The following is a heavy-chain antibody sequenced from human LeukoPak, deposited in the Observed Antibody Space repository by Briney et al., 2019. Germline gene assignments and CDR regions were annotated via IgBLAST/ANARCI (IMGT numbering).Heavy chain of an antibody. V-gene: IGHV1-18*01. Sequence: ASVKVSCKASGYTFNSYGISWVRQAPGQGLEWMGWIGAYNGNTNYAQKLQGRVTMTTDTSTSTAYMELRSLRSDDTAVYYCARVKGLSAMVLGGMDVWGQGTTVTVSS. CDR3: ARVKGLSAMVLGGMDV. CDR2: IGAYNGNT. CDR1: GYTFNSYG. D-gene: IGHD5-18*01. J-gene: IGHJ6*02.